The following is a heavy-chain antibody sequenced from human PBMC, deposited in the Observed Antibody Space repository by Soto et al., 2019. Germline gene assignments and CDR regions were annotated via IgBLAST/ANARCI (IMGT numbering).Heavy chain of an antibody. CDR2: MNPNSGNT. CDR3: ASSRMSGQLVLAPLDY. CDR1: GYTFISYD. V-gene: IGHV1-8*01. Sequence: QVPLVQSGAEVKQPGASVKVSCKASGYTFISYDINWVRQAPGQGLEWMGWMNPNSGNTDYAQKFQGRVSMTRSTSISTAYMELSSLRSEDTAVYYCASSRMSGQLVLAPLDYWGQGTQVTVSS. D-gene: IGHD6-13*01. J-gene: IGHJ4*02.